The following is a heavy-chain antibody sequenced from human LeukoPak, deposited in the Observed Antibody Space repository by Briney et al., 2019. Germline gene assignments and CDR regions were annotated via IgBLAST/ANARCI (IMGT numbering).Heavy chain of an antibody. CDR1: GYSFTSYW. Sequence: GESLKISCKGSGYSFTSYWIGWVRQMPGKGLEWMGWINTNTGNPTYAQGFTGRFVFSLDTSVSTAYLQISSLKAEDTAVYYCARGGGARVTGAFDIWGQGTMVTVSS. V-gene: IGHV7-4-1*02. J-gene: IGHJ3*02. CDR3: ARGGGARVTGAFDI. CDR2: INTNTGNP. D-gene: IGHD1-20*01.